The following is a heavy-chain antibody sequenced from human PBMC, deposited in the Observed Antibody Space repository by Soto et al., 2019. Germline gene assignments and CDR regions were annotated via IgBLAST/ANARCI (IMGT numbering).Heavy chain of an antibody. V-gene: IGHV3-7*04. Sequence: PGGSLRLSCAASGFTFSSYWMSWVRQAPGKGLEWVGNIKQDGSQKWYVDSVKGRFTISRDNAKNSLYLQMNSLRAEDTAVYYCARGDYYDSSGPFSDAFDIWGQGTMVTVSS. CDR3: ARGDYYDSSGPFSDAFDI. CDR2: IKQDGSQK. CDR1: GFTFSSYW. D-gene: IGHD3-22*01. J-gene: IGHJ3*02.